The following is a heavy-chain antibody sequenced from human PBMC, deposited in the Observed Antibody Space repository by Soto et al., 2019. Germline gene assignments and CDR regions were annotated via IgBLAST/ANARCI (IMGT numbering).Heavy chain of an antibody. CDR2: ISTYNGTT. CDR1: GYTFTNYG. V-gene: IGHV1-18*04. D-gene: IGHD3-22*01. CDR3: ARFLHSFAASAYYYGGGY. Sequence: QVQLVQSGGEVKKPGASVKVSCKASGYTFTNYGISWVRQAPGQGLEWMGWISTYNGTTNYAQQLQGRVTMTADTSTTTAYMELRSLGSDDTAVYYCARFLHSFAASAYYYGGGYWGQGTLVTVSS. J-gene: IGHJ4*02.